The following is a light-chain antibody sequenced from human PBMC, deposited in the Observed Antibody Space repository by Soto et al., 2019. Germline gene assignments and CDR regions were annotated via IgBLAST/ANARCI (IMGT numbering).Light chain of an antibody. V-gene: IGLV2-23*02. CDR3: CSYAGSSPAYV. Sequence: QSVLTQPASVSGSPGQSITISCTGTSSDFGSYNLVSWYQQHPGKAPKLMIYEVSKRPSGVSNRFSGSKSGNTASLTISGLQAEDEADYYCCSYAGSSPAYVFGTGTKSPS. J-gene: IGLJ1*01. CDR1: SSDFGSYNL. CDR2: EVS.